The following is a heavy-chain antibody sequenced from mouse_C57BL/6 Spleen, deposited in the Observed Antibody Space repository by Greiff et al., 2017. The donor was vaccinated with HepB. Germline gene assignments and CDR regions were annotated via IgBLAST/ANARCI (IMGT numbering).Heavy chain of an antibody. J-gene: IGHJ1*03. V-gene: IGHV1-5*01. D-gene: IGHD1-1*01. CDR1: GYTFTSYW. CDR2: IYPGNSDT. CDR3: TRSGSSYRYFDV. Sequence: VQLQQSGTVLARPGASVKMSCMTSGYTFTSYWMHWVKQRPGQGLEWIGAIYPGNSDTSYNQKFKGKAKLTAVTSASTAYMELSSRTNEDSAVDYCTRSGSSYRYFDVWGTGTTVTVSS.